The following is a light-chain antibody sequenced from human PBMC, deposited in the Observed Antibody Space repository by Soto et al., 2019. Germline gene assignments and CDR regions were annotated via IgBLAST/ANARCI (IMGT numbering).Light chain of an antibody. CDR3: LQHNSYPRT. V-gene: IGKV1-17*01. J-gene: IGKJ1*01. Sequence: DIQMTQSPSSLSASVGDRVTITCRASQGIRNALGWYQQKPGKAPKRLIYAASSLRSGVPSRFSGSGSGTEFTLTISSLQPEDFATYYWLQHNSYPRTFGQGTKVEIK. CDR1: QGIRNA. CDR2: AAS.